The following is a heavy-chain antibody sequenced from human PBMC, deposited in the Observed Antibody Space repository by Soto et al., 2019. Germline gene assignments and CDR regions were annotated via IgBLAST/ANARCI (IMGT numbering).Heavy chain of an antibody. D-gene: IGHD6-6*01. Sequence: GGSLRLSCAASGFTFSSYEMNWVRQAPGKGLEWVSYISSSGSTIYYADSVKGRCTISRDNAKNSLYLQMNSLRAEDTAVYYCARAVIEYSSSTDYWGQGTLVTVSS. J-gene: IGHJ4*02. CDR3: ARAVIEYSSSTDY. CDR2: ISSSGSTI. CDR1: GFTFSSYE. V-gene: IGHV3-48*03.